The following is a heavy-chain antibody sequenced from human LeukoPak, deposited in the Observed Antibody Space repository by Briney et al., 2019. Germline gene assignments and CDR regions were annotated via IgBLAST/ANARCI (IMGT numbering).Heavy chain of an antibody. D-gene: IGHD6-6*01. CDR2: ISGSSSTI. Sequence: PGGSLRLSCAASGFSFSSYSMNWVRQAPGKGREWVSFISGSSSTIDYADSAKGRFTISRDNGKNSLFLHMNSLRAEDTAVYYCARKNTTSSEDYWGQGTLVTVSS. J-gene: IGHJ4*02. V-gene: IGHV3-48*01. CDR3: ARKNTTSSEDY. CDR1: GFSFSSYS.